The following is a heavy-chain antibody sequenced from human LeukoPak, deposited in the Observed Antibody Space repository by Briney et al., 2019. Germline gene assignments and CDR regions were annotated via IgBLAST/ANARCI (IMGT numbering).Heavy chain of an antibody. J-gene: IGHJ4*02. CDR2: IYTSGST. Sequence: SETLSLTCTVSGGSISSYYWSSIRQPAAKGLEWIGRIYTSGSTNYNPSLKSRVTMSVDTTKNQFSLKLSSVTAADTAVYYCARVGGAPFLDFYFDYWGQGTLVTVSS. CDR3: ARVGGAPFLDFYFDY. D-gene: IGHD3-3*02. CDR1: GGSISSYY. V-gene: IGHV4-4*07.